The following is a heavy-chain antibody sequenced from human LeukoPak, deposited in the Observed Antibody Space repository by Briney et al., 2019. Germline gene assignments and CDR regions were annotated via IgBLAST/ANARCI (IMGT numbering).Heavy chain of an antibody. CDR2: INPNSGGT. Sequence: ASVKVSCKVSGNTLTKFSMHWVRQAPGKGLEWMGWINPNSGGTNYAQKFQGRVTMTRDTSISTAYMELSRLRSDDTAVYYCASLYSSSPLGSPYYYYYMDVWGKGTTVTVSS. J-gene: IGHJ6*03. CDR3: ASLYSSSPLGSPYYYYYMDV. CDR1: GNTLTKFS. V-gene: IGHV1-2*02. D-gene: IGHD6-6*01.